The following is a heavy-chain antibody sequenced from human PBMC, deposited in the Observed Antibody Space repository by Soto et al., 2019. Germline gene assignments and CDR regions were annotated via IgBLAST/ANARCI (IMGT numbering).Heavy chain of an antibody. CDR3: ARHGQQLDHDAFDI. Sequence: GGSLRLSCAASGFTFSSYSMNWVRQAPGKGLEWMGIIYPGDSDTRYSPSFQGQVTISADKSISTAYLQWSSLKASDTAMYYCARHGQQLDHDAFDIWGQGTMVTVSS. V-gene: IGHV5-51*01. CDR1: GFTFSSYS. D-gene: IGHD6-13*01. CDR2: IYPGDSDT. J-gene: IGHJ3*02.